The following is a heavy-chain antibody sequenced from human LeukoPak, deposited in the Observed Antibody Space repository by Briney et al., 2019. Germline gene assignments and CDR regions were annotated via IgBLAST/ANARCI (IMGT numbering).Heavy chain of an antibody. CDR1: GFTVSSNY. V-gene: IGHV3-53*01. CDR2: IYSGGST. Sequence: GGSLRLSCAASGFTVSSNYMSWVRQAPGKGLEWVSVIYSGGSTYYADSVKGRFTISRDNSKNTLYLQMNSLRAEDTAVYYCARDRHYYDSSGYERDAFDIWGQGTMVTVSS. D-gene: IGHD3-22*01. CDR3: ARDRHYYDSSGYERDAFDI. J-gene: IGHJ3*02.